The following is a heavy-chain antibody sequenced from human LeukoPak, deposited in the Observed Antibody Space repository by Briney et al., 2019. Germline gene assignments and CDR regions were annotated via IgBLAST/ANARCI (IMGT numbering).Heavy chain of an antibody. D-gene: IGHD6-19*01. CDR2: ISGSGGST. CDR3: ARDHGGHGSGCPGRY. J-gene: IGHJ4*02. V-gene: IGHV3-23*01. Sequence: GGSLRLSCAASGFTFSSYAMSWVRQAPGKGLEWVSAISGSGGSTYYADSVKGRFTISRDNSKNTLYLQMNSPRAEDTAVYYCARDHGGHGSGCPGRYWGQGTLVTVSS. CDR1: GFTFSSYA.